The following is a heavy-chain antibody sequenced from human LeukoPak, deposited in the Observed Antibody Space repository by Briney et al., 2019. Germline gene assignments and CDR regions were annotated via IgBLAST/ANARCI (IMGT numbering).Heavy chain of an antibody. Sequence: QSGGSLRLSCAASGFTFSNYAMNWVRQAPGKGLEWVSGISGSDNSTYYADSVKGRFTVSRDNSKDTLELQMNSLRPEDTAVYYCAQTGRNNYFDSWGQGTLVTVSS. CDR1: GFTFSNYA. J-gene: IGHJ5*01. CDR2: ISGSDNST. V-gene: IGHV3-23*01. CDR3: AQTGRNNYFDS.